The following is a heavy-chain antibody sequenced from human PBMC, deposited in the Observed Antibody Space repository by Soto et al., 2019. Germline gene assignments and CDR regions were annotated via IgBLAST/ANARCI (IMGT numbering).Heavy chain of an antibody. D-gene: IGHD2-15*01. CDR1: GGSISSGGYY. CDR3: ATAPSNTLYCSGGSCYPPGAEGNWFDP. Sequence: SETLSLTCTVSGGSISSGGYYWSWIRQHPGKGLEWIGYIYYSGSTYYNPSLKSRVTISVDTSKNQFSLKLSSVTAADTAVYYCATAPSNTLYCSGGSCYPPGAEGNWFDPWGQGTLVTVSS. J-gene: IGHJ5*02. CDR2: IYYSGST. V-gene: IGHV4-31*03.